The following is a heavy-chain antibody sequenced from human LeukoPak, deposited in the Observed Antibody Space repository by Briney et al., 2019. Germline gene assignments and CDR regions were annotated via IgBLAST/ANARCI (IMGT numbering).Heavy chain of an antibody. J-gene: IGHJ3*02. CDR3: ASPLVKWELRPMLGFDI. Sequence: SVKVSCKASGGTFSSYAISWVRQAPGQGLEWMGGIIPIFGTANYAQKFQSRVTITADESTSTAYMELSSLRSEDTAVYYCASPLVKWELRPMLGFDIWGQGTMVTVSS. V-gene: IGHV1-69*13. CDR1: GGTFSSYA. D-gene: IGHD1-26*01. CDR2: IIPIFGTA.